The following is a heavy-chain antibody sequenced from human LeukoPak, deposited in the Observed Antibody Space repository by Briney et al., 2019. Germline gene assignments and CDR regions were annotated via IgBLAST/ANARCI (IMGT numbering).Heavy chain of an antibody. CDR2: IQQDGSER. Sequence: GRSLRLSCAASGFTFSSYGMHWVRQAPGQGLEWVANIQQDGSERYYVDSVKGRFTISRDNAKNSLYLQMDSLTAEDTAVYYCARDSGIAGYYFDYWGQGSLVTVSS. CDR1: GFTFSSYG. J-gene: IGHJ4*02. D-gene: IGHD6-13*01. V-gene: IGHV3-7*01. CDR3: ARDSGIAGYYFDY.